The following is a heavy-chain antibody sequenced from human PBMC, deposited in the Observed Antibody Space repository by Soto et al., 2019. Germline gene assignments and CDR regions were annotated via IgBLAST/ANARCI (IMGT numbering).Heavy chain of an antibody. Sequence: QVQLVQSGAEVKKPGASVKVSCKASGYTFTSYGISWVRQAPGQGLEWMGWISAYNGNTNYAQKLQGRVTMTTDTSTSTAYMELRRLRSDDTAVYYCARDDGAGTDYIWGSYRPFDYWGQGTLVTVSS. J-gene: IGHJ4*02. V-gene: IGHV1-18*01. CDR3: ARDDGAGTDYIWGSYRPFDY. CDR2: ISAYNGNT. CDR1: GYTFTSYG. D-gene: IGHD3-16*02.